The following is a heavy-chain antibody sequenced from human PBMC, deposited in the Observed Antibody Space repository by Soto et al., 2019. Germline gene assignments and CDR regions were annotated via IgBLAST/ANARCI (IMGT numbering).Heavy chain of an antibody. CDR3: ASGGKTFGELLRWFDP. CDR2: IIPIFGTA. Sequence: GASVKVSCKASGGTFSSYAISWVRQAPGQGLEWMGGIIPIFGTANYAQKFQGRVTITADESTSTAYMELSSLRSEDTAVYYCASGGKTFGELLRWFDPWGQGTLVTVSS. CDR1: GGTFSSYA. J-gene: IGHJ5*02. V-gene: IGHV1-69*13. D-gene: IGHD3-10*01.